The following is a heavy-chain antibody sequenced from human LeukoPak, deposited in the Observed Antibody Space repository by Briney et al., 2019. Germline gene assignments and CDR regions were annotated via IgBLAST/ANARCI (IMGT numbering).Heavy chain of an antibody. J-gene: IGHJ4*02. V-gene: IGHV3-7*03. CDR2: IKHDGSEKQDGSEK. Sequence: GGSLRLSCAASGFTFSQYWMSWVRQAPGKGLEWVANIKHDGSEKQDGSEKNYVDSVKGRFTISRDNSNNTLYLQMNSLRAEDTAVYYCAKDRPFGDFRRRDPDFWGQGTLVTVSS. D-gene: IGHD4-17*01. CDR1: GFTFSQYW. CDR3: AKDRPFGDFRRRDPDF.